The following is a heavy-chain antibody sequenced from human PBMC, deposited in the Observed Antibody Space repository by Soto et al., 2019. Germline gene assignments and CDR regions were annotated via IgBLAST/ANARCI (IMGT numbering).Heavy chain of an antibody. J-gene: IGHJ4*02. D-gene: IGHD2-15*01. V-gene: IGHV3-30*18. CDR3: AKEVCSGGICYGFDY. Sequence: QVQLVESGGGVVQPGRSLRLSCAASGFTFSSYGMHWVRQAPGKGLEWVAVMSWDGSDEFYEETVKGRFTVSSDNSRNTLYLQMNSLRPEDTAVYYCAKEVCSGGICYGFDYWCQGTLVSVSS. CDR2: MSWDGSDE. CDR1: GFTFSSYG.